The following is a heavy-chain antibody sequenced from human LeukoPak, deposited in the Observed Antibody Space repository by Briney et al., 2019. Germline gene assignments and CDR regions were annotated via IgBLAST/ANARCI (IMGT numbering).Heavy chain of an antibody. D-gene: IGHD3-16*01. CDR3: ARDPAPLGVGDY. J-gene: IGHJ4*02. CDR1: GFTFSSYS. Sequence: GRSLRLSCAASGFTFSSYSMNWVRQAPGKGLEWVSSISSSSSYIYYADSVKGRFTISRDNAKNSLYLQMNSLRAEDTAVYYCARDPAPLGVGDYWGQGTLVTVSS. CDR2: ISSSSSYI. V-gene: IGHV3-21*01.